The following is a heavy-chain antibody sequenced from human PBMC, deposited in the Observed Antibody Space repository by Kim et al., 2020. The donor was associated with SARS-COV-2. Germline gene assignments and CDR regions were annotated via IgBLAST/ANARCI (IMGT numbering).Heavy chain of an antibody. CDR1: GFSFSTYA. J-gene: IGHJ4*02. CDR3: ANRGGLLWFGELQ. Sequence: GGSLRLSCEASGFSFSTYAMSWVRQAPGKGLEWVSVISGTGSSTYYADFVKGRFTVSRDNSKNTLYLQLNSLRGEDTAVYYCANRGGLLWFGELQWGQGTLVTVSS. V-gene: IGHV3-23*01. CDR2: ISGTGSST. D-gene: IGHD3-10*01.